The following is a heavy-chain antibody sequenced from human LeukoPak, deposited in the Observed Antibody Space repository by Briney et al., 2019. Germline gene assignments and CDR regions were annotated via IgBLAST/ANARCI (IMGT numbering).Heavy chain of an antibody. D-gene: IGHD3-10*01. J-gene: IGHJ4*02. Sequence: SVKVSCKASGGTFSSYAISWVRQAPGQGLEWMGRIIPIFGTANYAQKFQGRVTITTDESTSTAHMELSSLRSEDTAVYYCARDIYGSGSYYNDYWGQGTLVTVSS. CDR1: GGTFSSYA. V-gene: IGHV1-69*05. CDR2: IIPIFGTA. CDR3: ARDIYGSGSYYNDY.